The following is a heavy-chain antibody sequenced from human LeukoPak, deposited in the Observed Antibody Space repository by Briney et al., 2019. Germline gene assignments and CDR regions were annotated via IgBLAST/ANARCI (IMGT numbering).Heavy chain of an antibody. CDR3: TREPPSTGYYDY. CDR1: GYTFTNYA. V-gene: IGHV1-3*03. CDR2: INAGNGNT. J-gene: IGHJ4*02. Sequence: ASVKVSCKASGYTFTNYAINWVRQAPGQRLEWMGWINAGNGNTKYSQEFQGRVTITRDTSTNTAYMELISLRSEDTAVYFCTREPPSTGYYDYWGQGTLVTVSS. D-gene: IGHD1-1*01.